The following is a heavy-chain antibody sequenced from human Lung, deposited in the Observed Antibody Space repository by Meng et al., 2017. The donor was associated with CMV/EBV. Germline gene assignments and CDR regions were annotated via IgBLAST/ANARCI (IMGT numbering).Heavy chain of an antibody. CDR2: ISSSSSYI. J-gene: IGHJ6*02. Sequence: SCAASGFTFSSYSMNWFRQAPGKGLEWVSSISSSSSYIYYADSVKGRFTISRDNAKNSLYLQMKSLRAEDTAVYYCARDLRGYSGYDYPYYYYGMDVWGQGTXVTVSS. V-gene: IGHV3-21*01. CDR1: GFTFSSYS. D-gene: IGHD5-12*01. CDR3: ARDLRGYSGYDYPYYYYGMDV.